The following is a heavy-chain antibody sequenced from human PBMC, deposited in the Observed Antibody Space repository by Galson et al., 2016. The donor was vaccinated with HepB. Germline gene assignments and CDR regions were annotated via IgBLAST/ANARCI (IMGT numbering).Heavy chain of an antibody. D-gene: IGHD7-27*01. J-gene: IGHJ4*02. CDR1: GDSVSNNNAG. Sequence: CAISGDSVSNNNAGWYWIRQSPSRGLEWLGRTFYRSNWQNDYAESVRSRITINPDTSKNQFSLQLNSVTPEDTAVYYCARIYLLGRGFGWWGQGTLVTVSS. CDR2: TFYRSNWQN. V-gene: IGHV6-1*01. CDR3: ARIYLLGRGFGW.